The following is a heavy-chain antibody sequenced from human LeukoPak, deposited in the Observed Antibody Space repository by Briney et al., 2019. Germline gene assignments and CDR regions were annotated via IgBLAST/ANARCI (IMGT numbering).Heavy chain of an antibody. D-gene: IGHD3/OR15-3a*01. Sequence: PSETPSLTCTVSGVSISSSNSYWGWIRQPPGKGLEWTGSIYYSGNTYYNASLKSQVSISIDTSKNQFSLRLTSVTAADTAVYYCARQTGSGLFILPGGQGTLVTVSS. CDR3: ARQTGSGLFILP. V-gene: IGHV4-39*01. J-gene: IGHJ4*02. CDR1: GVSISSSNSY. CDR2: IYYSGNT.